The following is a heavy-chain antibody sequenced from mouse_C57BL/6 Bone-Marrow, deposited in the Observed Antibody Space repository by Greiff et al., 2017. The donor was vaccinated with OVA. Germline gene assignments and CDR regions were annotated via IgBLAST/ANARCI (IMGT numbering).Heavy chain of an antibody. CDR1: GFTFSNYW. Sequence: EVMLVESGGGLVQPGGSMKLSCVASGFTFSNYWMNWVRQSPEKGLEWVAQIRLKSDNYATHYAESVKGRFTISRDDSKSSVYLQMNNLRAEDTGIYYCTLYDGPREFAYWGQGTLVTVSA. V-gene: IGHV6-3*01. CDR2: IRLKSDNYAT. D-gene: IGHD2-3*01. J-gene: IGHJ3*01. CDR3: TLYDGPREFAY.